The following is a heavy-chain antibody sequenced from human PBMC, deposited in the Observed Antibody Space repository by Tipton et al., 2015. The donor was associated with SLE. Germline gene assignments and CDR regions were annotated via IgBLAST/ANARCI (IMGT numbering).Heavy chain of an antibody. CDR2: VNPNSGGA. CDR3: ARDLGKYCSSTSCYRVDYYYYMDV. D-gene: IGHD2-2*01. V-gene: IGHV1/OR15-1*04. CDR1: GYIFTDYY. Sequence: QLVQSGPEVKKPGASVKVSCKASGYIFTDYYIHWVRQAPGQGPEWMGRVNPNSGGADFAQRFQGRVTMTRDTSTSTVYMELSSLRSEDTAAYYCARDLGKYCSSTSCYRVDYYYYMDVWGKGTTVTVSS. J-gene: IGHJ6*03.